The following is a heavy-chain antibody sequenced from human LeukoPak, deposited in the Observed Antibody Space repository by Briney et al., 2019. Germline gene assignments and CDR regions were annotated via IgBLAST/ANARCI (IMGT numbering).Heavy chain of an antibody. Sequence: GASVKVSCKASGYTFTNYCMHWVRQAPGQGLEWMGVINPSGGSTSYAQKFQGRVIMTRDTSTSTVYMELSSLRSEDTAVYYCARAYKDSSGYYTAFDIWGQGTMVTVSP. CDR1: GYTFTNYC. CDR2: INPSGGST. CDR3: ARAYKDSSGYYTAFDI. D-gene: IGHD3-22*01. V-gene: IGHV1-46*01. J-gene: IGHJ3*02.